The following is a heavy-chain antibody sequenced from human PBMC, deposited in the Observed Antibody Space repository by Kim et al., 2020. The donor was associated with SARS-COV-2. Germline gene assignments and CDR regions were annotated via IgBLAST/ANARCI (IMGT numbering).Heavy chain of an antibody. CDR2: VSASGGTI. J-gene: IGHJ4*02. CDR3: ARDKGYTGFDY. CDR1: GFTLSDHY. D-gene: IGHD5-18*01. V-gene: IGHV3-11*01. Sequence: GGSLRLSCVVSGFTLSDHYMSWVRQAQGKGLEWIAYVSASGGTIRYADSVKGRCTISRDTVKKSLFLQIDSLRVDDTALYYCARDKGYTGFDYWGQGTRV.